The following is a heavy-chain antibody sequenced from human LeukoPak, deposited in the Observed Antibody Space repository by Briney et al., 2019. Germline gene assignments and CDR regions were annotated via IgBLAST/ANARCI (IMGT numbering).Heavy chain of an antibody. CDR1: GFTFSSYA. J-gene: IGHJ4*02. CDR3: AKDHPNYYDFWSGTPSFDY. Sequence: PGGSLRLSCAASGFTFSSYAMSWVRQAPGKGLERVTAISGSGGSTYYADSVKGRFTISRDNSKNTLYLQMNSLRAEDTAVYYCAKDHPNYYDFWSGTPSFDYWGQGTLVTVSS. V-gene: IGHV3-23*01. D-gene: IGHD3-3*01. CDR2: ISGSGGST.